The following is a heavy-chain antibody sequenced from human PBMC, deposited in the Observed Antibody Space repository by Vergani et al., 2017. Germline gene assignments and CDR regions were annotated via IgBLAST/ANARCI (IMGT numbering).Heavy chain of an antibody. CDR1: GFTFSSYG. D-gene: IGHD1-1*01. J-gene: IGHJ4*02. CDR3: AKFPLNITTPDRGDF. V-gene: IGHV3-30*02. CDR2: IRYDGSNK. Sequence: QVQLVESGGGVVQPGGSLRLSCAASGFTFSSYGMHWVRQAPGKGLEWVAFIRYDGSNKYYADSVKGRFTISRDNSKNTLYLQMNSLIVEDTARYYCAKFPLNITTPDRGDFWGQGSLVTVSS.